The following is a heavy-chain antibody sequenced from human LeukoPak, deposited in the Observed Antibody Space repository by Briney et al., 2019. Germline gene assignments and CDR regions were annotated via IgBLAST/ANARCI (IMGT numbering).Heavy chain of an antibody. CDR1: GGTFSSYT. V-gene: IGHV1-69*04. CDR3: AREYGSGSYYYYYGMDV. CDR2: IVPILGIA. Sequence: SVKVSCKASGGTFSSYTISWVRQAPGQGLEWMGRIVPILGIANYAQKFQGRVAITADKSTSTAYMELSSLRSEDTAVYYCAREYGSGSYYYYYGMDVWGQGTTVTVSS. D-gene: IGHD3-10*01. J-gene: IGHJ6*02.